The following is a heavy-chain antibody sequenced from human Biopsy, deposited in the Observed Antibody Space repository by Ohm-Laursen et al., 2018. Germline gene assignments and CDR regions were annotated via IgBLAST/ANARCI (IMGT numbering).Heavy chain of an antibody. CDR2: ISGNSDII. J-gene: IGHJ4*02. CDR3: ALADPQTVTHFDY. Sequence: SLRLSCSASGFTFSSYAMTWFRQAPGKGLEWVSTISGNSDIIYDTDSVKGRFTISRDNSKNTLYLQMNSLRANDTAVYYCALADPQTVTHFDYWGQGTLVTVSS. V-gene: IGHV3-23*01. D-gene: IGHD4-17*01. CDR1: GFTFSSYA.